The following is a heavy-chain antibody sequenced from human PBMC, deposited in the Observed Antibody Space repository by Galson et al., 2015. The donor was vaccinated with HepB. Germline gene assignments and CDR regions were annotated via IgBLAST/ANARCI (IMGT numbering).Heavy chain of an antibody. J-gene: IGHJ4*02. Sequence: KVSCKASGYTFTSYAMHWVRQAPGKRLEWMGWINDGNGNTNYSQKFQGRVTITRDKSASTAYMELNSLRSEDTAVYYCARDPSVVVPAAAGIFDYWGQGTLVTVSS. CDR1: GYTFTSYA. D-gene: IGHD2-2*01. CDR3: ARDPSVVVPAAAGIFDY. V-gene: IGHV1-3*01. CDR2: INDGNGNT.